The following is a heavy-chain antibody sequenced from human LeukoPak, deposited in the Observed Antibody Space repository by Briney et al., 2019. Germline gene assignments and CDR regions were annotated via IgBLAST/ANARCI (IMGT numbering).Heavy chain of an antibody. Sequence: GGSLRLSCAASGFTFSSYGMHWVRQAPGKGLEWVAFIRYDGSNKYYADSVKGRFTISRDNSKNTLYLQTNSLRAEDTAVYYCAKTFSSGWALGYWGQGTLVTVSS. J-gene: IGHJ4*02. D-gene: IGHD6-19*01. V-gene: IGHV3-30*02. CDR2: IRYDGSNK. CDR1: GFTFSSYG. CDR3: AKTFSSGWALGY.